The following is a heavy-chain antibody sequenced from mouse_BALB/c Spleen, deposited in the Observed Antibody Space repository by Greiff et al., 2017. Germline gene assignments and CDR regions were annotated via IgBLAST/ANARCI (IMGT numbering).Heavy chain of an antibody. Sequence: EVMLVESGGGLVQPGGSLKLSCAASGFTFSSYTMSWVRQTPEKRLEWVAYISNGGGSTYYPDTVKGRFTISRDNAKNTLYLQMSSLKSEDTAMYYCARRDYGDYWGQGTTLTVSS. CDR2: ISNGGGST. J-gene: IGHJ2*01. CDR1: GFTFSSYT. D-gene: IGHD1-2*01. V-gene: IGHV5-12-2*01. CDR3: ARRDYGDY.